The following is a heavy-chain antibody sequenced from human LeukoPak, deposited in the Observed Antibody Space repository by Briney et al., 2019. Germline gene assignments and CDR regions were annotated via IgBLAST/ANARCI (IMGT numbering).Heavy chain of an antibody. D-gene: IGHD2/OR15-2a*01. J-gene: IGHJ4*02. CDR1: GFTFSTYW. CDR3: ARQVGASTTFDS. CDR2: IYSGGNT. V-gene: IGHV3-66*04. Sequence: GGSLRLSCAASGFTFSTYWMSWVRQAPGKGLEWVSAIYSGGNTYYSDSVKGRFTISRDNSKNTLYLQMNSLRAEDTAVYYCARQVGASTTFDSWGQGTLVTVSS.